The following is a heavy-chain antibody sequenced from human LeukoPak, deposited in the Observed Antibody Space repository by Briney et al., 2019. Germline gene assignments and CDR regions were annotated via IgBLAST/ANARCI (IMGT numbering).Heavy chain of an antibody. CDR2: IYYSGST. V-gene: IGHV4-39*01. D-gene: IGHD6-13*01. Sequence: PSETLSLTCTVSGATISSSGYYWVWIRQPPGKGLEWIGSIYYSGSTYYNPSLKSRVTISVHTSKNQFSLKLSSVTAADTAVYYCARHLIAAAELYDYWGQGTLVTVSS. J-gene: IGHJ4*02. CDR3: ARHLIAAAELYDY. CDR1: GATISSSGYY.